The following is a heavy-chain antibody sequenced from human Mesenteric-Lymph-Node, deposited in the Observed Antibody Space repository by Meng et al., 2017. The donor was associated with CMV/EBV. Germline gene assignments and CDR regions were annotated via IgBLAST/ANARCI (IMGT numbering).Heavy chain of an antibody. J-gene: IGHJ6*02. V-gene: IGHV3-11*04. D-gene: IGHD2-15*01. Sequence: GESLKISCAASGFTFSDYYMSWIRQAPGKGLEWVSYISSSGSTIYYADSVKGRFTISRDNAENSMYLQMDSLRAEDTALYYCARDRVGSGYYGMDVWGLGTTVTVSS. CDR2: ISSSGSTI. CDR3: ARDRVGSGYYGMDV. CDR1: GFTFSDYY.